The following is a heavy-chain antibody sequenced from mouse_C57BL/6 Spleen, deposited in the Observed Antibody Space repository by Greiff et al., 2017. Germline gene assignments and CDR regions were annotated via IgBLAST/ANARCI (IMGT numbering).Heavy chain of an antibody. CDR3: ARITTVEGYAMDY. CDR2: IDPSDSET. CDR1: GYTFTSYW. D-gene: IGHD1-1*01. Sequence: VQLQQPGAELVRPGSSVKLSCKASGYTFTSYWMHWVKQRPIQGLEWIGNIDPSDSETHYNQKFKDKATLTVDKSSSTAYMQLSSLTSEDSAVYYCARITTVEGYAMDYWGQGTSVTVSS. J-gene: IGHJ4*01. V-gene: IGHV1-52*01.